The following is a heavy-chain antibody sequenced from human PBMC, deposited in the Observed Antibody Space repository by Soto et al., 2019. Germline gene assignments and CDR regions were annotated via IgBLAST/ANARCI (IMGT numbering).Heavy chain of an antibody. CDR2: ISSSSAYI. Sequence: GGSLRLSCAASGFTFSTYSMSWVRQAPGKGLEWVSSISSSSAYIYYTDSVKGRFTISRDNARNSLYLPMNSLRAEDTAVYYCLGTFSRSAPHYYMDVWGKGTTVTVSS. CDR1: GFTFSTYS. CDR3: LGTFSRSAPHYYMDV. D-gene: IGHD3-16*01. V-gene: IGHV3-21*01. J-gene: IGHJ6*03.